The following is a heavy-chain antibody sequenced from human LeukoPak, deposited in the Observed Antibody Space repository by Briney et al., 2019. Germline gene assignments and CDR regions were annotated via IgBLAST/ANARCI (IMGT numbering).Heavy chain of an antibody. CDR2: ISSSSSTI. Sequence: GGSLRLSCAASGFTFSSYSMNWVRQAPGKGLEWVSYISSSSSTIYYADSVKGRFTISRDNAKNSLYLQMNSLRAEDTAVYYCARDWAHGAFDIWGQGTMVTISS. J-gene: IGHJ3*02. CDR1: GFTFSSYS. D-gene: IGHD7-27*01. CDR3: ARDWAHGAFDI. V-gene: IGHV3-48*01.